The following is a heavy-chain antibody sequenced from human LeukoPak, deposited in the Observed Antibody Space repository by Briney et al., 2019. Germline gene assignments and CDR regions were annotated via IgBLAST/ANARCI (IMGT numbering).Heavy chain of an antibody. CDR1: GYTFTGYY. V-gene: IGHV1-2*02. J-gene: IGHJ4*02. Sequence: ASMKVSCKASGYTFTGYYIHWVRQAPGQGLEWMGWINPNSGGTNYAQEFQGRVTMTRDTSISTAYMVLSRLRSDDTAVYYCSREPGYSSSPDNDYWGQGTLVTVSS. CDR3: SREPGYSSSPDNDY. D-gene: IGHD6-13*01. CDR2: INPNSGGT.